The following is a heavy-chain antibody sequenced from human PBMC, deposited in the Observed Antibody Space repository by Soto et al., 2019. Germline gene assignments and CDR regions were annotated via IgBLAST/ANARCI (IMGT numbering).Heavy chain of an antibody. Sequence: GASVKVSCKASGYTFTSYAMHWVRQAPGQRLEWMGWINAGNGNTKSSQKFQGRVTITRDTSASTAYMELSSLRSEDTAVYYCGRSPSLFIDYWGQGTLVTVSS. V-gene: IGHV1-3*01. J-gene: IGHJ4*02. CDR1: GYTFTSYA. D-gene: IGHD3-10*01. CDR3: GRSPSLFIDY. CDR2: INAGNGNT.